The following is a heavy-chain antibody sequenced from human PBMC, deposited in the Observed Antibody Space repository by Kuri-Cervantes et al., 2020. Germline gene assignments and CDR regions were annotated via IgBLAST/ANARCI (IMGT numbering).Heavy chain of an antibody. V-gene: IGHV4-39*01. CDR2: IYYSGST. D-gene: IGHD1-1*01. J-gene: IGHJ6*02. CDR3: AMERGGPRVYYYGMDV. CDR1: GGTIISSIYY. Sequence: LRLSCTVSGGTIISSIYYWGWIRQPPGKGLEWIGSIYYSGSTYFNPSLKGRVTISVDTSKNQFSLKLSSVTAADTPVYYCAMERGGPRVYYYGMDVWGQGTTVTVSS.